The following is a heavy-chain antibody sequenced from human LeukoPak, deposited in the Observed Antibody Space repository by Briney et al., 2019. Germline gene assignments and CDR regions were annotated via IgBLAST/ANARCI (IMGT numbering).Heavy chain of an antibody. CDR2: INHSGST. D-gene: IGHD5-18*01. CDR3: ACGYSYVSY. CDR1: GGSFSGYY. Sequence: SGTLSLTCAVYGGSFSGYYWSWIRQPPGKGLEWIGEINHSGSTNYNPSLKSRVTISVDTSKNQFSLKLSSVTAADTAVYYCACGYSYVSYWGQGTLVTVSS. J-gene: IGHJ4*02. V-gene: IGHV4-34*01.